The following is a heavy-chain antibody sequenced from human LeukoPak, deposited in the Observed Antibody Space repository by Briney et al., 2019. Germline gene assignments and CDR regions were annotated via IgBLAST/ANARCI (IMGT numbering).Heavy chain of an antibody. V-gene: IGHV3-30-3*01. Sequence: GGSLRLSCAASGFTFSTYFMHWVRQAPGKGLEWVAVIASDGSHTFYVESVKGRFTISRDNSKNTLYLQMNSLRAEDTAVYFCAREREDTGVHPGAFDIWGQGTMVTVSS. J-gene: IGHJ3*02. D-gene: IGHD2-8*01. CDR2: IASDGSHT. CDR1: GFTFSTYF. CDR3: AREREDTGVHPGAFDI.